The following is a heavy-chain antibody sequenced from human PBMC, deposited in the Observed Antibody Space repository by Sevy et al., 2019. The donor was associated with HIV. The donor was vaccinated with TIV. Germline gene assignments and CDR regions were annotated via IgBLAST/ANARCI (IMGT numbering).Heavy chain of an antibody. Sequence: GGSLRLSCAASGFTFSSYGMHWVRQAPGKGLEWVAVISYDGSNKYYADSVKGRFTISRDNSKNTLYLQINSLRAEDTAGYYCAKGGGSRSYPPTNYFSYYCYMDVWRKGTTVTVS. CDR2: ISYDGSNK. J-gene: IGHJ6*03. D-gene: IGHD3-10*01. CDR1: GFTFSSYG. CDR3: AKGGGSRSYPPTNYFSYYCYMDV. V-gene: IGHV3-30*18.